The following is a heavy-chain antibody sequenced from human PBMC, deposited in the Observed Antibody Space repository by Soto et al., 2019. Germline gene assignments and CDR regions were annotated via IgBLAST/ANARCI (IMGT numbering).Heavy chain of an antibody. CDR1: GGSISSSGYY. CDR2: IYYSGSN. CDR3: ARLLWDRLFDY. Sequence: QVQLQESGPGLVKPSQTLSLTCTVSGGSISSSGYYWSWIRQHPGKGLEWIGYIYYSGSNSYNPPLKSRVTISVDTSKNQFSLKLSSVTAADTAVYYCARLLWDRLFDYWGQGTLVTVSS. D-gene: IGHD3-10*01. V-gene: IGHV4-31*03. J-gene: IGHJ4*02.